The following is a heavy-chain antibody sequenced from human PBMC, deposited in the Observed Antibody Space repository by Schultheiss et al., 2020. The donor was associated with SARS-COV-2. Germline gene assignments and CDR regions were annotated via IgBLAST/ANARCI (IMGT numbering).Heavy chain of an antibody. CDR3: ARVIAARPQRLVYGMDV. D-gene: IGHD6-6*01. CDR2: ISYDGSNK. CDR1: GFTFSDYY. Sequence: GGSLRLSCAASGFTFSDYYMSWIRQAPGKGLEWVAVISYDGSNKYYADSVKGRFTISRDNAKNSLYLQMNSLRAEDTAVYYCARVIAARPQRLVYGMDVSGQGTTVTVSS. V-gene: IGHV3-30*03. J-gene: IGHJ6*02.